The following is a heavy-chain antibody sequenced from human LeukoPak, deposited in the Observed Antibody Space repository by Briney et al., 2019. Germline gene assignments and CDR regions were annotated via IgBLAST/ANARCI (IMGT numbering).Heavy chain of an antibody. CDR3: ASNYGSGSSHLYYFDY. CDR1: GGTFSSYA. Sequence: SVKVSCKASGGTFSSYAISWVRQAPGQGLEWMGRIIPILGIANYAQKFQGRVTITADKSTGTAYMELSSLRSEDTAVYYCASNYGSGSSHLYYFDYWGQGTLVTVSS. J-gene: IGHJ4*02. V-gene: IGHV1-69*04. CDR2: IIPILGIA. D-gene: IGHD3-10*01.